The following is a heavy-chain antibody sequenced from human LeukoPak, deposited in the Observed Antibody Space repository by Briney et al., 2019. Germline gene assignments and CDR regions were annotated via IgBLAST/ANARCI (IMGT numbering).Heavy chain of an antibody. CDR1: GFTFSSYG. J-gene: IGHJ4*02. D-gene: IGHD3-3*01. V-gene: IGHV3-30*18. CDR3: AKESPPDYDFWSGSFDY. CDR2: ISYDGSKR. Sequence: GGSLRLSCAASGFTFSSYGIHWVRQAPGKGLEWVAVISYDGSKRYYADSVKGRFIISRDNSKNALYLQMNSLRAEDTAVYYCAKESPPDYDFWSGSFDYWGQGTLVTVSS.